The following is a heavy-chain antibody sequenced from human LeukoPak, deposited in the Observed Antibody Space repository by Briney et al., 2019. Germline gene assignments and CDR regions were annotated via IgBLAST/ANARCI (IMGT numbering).Heavy chain of an antibody. J-gene: IGHJ6*02. V-gene: IGHV3-74*01. CDR1: GFTFSSYW. CDR2: IKGDGSET. Sequence: GGSLRLSCAASGFTFSSYWMHWVRQAPGKGLVWVSRIKGDGSETSYAGSVKGRFTISRDNAKNTLYLQMSSLRADDTAVYYCTSDRVFYGPDVWGQGTTVIVSS. CDR3: TSDRVFYGPDV.